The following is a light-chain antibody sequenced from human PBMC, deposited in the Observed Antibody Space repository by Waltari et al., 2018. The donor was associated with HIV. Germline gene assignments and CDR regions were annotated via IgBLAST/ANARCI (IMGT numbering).Light chain of an antibody. CDR1: QSVSSSY. J-gene: IGKJ4*01. Sequence: VLTQSPGTLSLSPGERATLSCRASQSVSSSYLAWYQQQPGQAPRLLIYGASIRATGIPDRFSGSGSGTDFTLTISRLEPEDFAMYHCQHYRSSPTTFGGGTKVEIK. CDR3: QHYRSSPTT. V-gene: IGKV3-20*01. CDR2: GAS.